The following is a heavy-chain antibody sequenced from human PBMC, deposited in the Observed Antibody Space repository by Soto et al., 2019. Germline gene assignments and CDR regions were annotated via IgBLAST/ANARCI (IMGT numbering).Heavy chain of an antibody. J-gene: IGHJ4*02. CDR3: RTVFEY. V-gene: IGHV3-74*01. Sequence: EVQLAESGGGLVQPGGSLRLSCAASGIIFTNYWMHWVRQAPGKGLVWVSRIDNDGSGPSYADSVKGRFTISRDNAKKTVLLQMNSLRAEDTVVYYCRTVFEYWGQGTLVTVSS. CDR1: GIIFTNYW. CDR2: IDNDGSGP.